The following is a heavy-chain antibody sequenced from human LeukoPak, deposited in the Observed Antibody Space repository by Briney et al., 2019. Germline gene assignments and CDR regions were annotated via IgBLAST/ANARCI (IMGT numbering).Heavy chain of an antibody. CDR1: GVSISSYY. CDR2: IYYSGST. Sequence: SETLSLSCTVSGVSISSYYWSWIRQPPGKGLEWIGYIYYSGSTNYNSSLKSRVTISVDTSKNQFSLRLTSVTAADTAVYYCARGDGGDWTKYYFDYWGQGTLVTVSS. CDR3: ARGDGGDWTKYYFDY. D-gene: IGHD2-21*01. J-gene: IGHJ4*02. V-gene: IGHV4-59*01.